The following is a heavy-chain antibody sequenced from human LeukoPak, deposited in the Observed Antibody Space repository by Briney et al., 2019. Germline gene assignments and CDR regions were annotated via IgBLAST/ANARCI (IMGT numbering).Heavy chain of an antibody. CDR3: ARDRGSSWLDY. V-gene: IGHV3-21*01. D-gene: IGHD6-13*01. J-gene: IGHJ4*02. Sequence: TQRLSCAASGVTFSSYSMSWGRDAPGRGLERVSSISSNSSYIYHAAPVNARFTISRDNTKTSLYLQMNSLRAEDTAVYYCARDRGSSWLDYWGRGTLVTVSS. CDR2: ISSNSSYI. CDR1: GVTFSSYS.